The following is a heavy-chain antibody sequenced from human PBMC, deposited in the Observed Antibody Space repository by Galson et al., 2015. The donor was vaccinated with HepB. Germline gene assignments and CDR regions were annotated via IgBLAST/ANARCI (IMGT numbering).Heavy chain of an antibody. V-gene: IGHV3-30*04. CDR3: SKDRGSSVWYALDY. Sequence: SLRLSCAASGFTFSSYAMHWVRQAPGKGLEWVAVISYDGSNKYYGDSAKGRFTISRDNSKNTLYLQMDSLRTEDTALYYCSKDRGSSVWYALDYWGQGTLVTVSS. J-gene: IGHJ4*02. CDR1: GFTFSSYA. CDR2: ISYDGSNK. D-gene: IGHD6-19*01.